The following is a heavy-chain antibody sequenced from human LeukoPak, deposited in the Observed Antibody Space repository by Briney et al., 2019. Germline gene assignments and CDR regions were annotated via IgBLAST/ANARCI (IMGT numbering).Heavy chain of an antibody. CDR1: GGSISSSSYY. D-gene: IGHD5-12*01. Sequence: QTSETLSLTCTASGGSISSSSYYWGWFRQAPGKGLEWASVIYSDFRTYYADSVKGRFIISKDTSKNTLYLQMNNLRADDTAVYYCARESGYAVGDFWGQGTLVTVSS. CDR2: IYSDFRT. CDR3: ARESGYAVGDF. V-gene: IGHV3-53*01. J-gene: IGHJ4*02.